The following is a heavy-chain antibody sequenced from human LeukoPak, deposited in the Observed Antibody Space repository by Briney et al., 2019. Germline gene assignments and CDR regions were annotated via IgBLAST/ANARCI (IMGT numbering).Heavy chain of an antibody. CDR1: GFTFRSYE. J-gene: IGHJ4*02. Sequence: GGSLRLSCAASGFTFRSYEMNWVRQAPGKGLEWVSYISSSGSTIYYADSVKGRFTISRDNAKNSLYLQMNSLRAEDTAVYYCARDEEVGATTALDYWGQGTLVTVSS. CDR2: ISSSGSTI. CDR3: ARDEEVGATTALDY. V-gene: IGHV3-48*03. D-gene: IGHD1-26*01.